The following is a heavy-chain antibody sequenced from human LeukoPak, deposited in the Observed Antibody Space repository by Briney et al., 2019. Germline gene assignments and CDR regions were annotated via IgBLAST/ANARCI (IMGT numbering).Heavy chain of an antibody. CDR1: GGSISSYY. J-gene: IGHJ3*01. V-gene: IGHV4-4*07. Sequence: SETLSLTCTVSGGSISSYYWSWIRQPAGKGLEWIGRISSSGSTNYNPSLRSRITMSADASKNQFSVKLYSVTAADTAVYYCARHRQSDADAFDFWGQGTMVTVSS. CDR3: ARHRQSDADAFDF. CDR2: ISSSGST.